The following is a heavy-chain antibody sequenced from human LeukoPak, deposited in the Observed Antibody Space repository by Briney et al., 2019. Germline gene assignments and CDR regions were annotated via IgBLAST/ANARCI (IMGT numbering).Heavy chain of an antibody. Sequence: MSSETLSLTCTVSGGSISTSNYYWGWIRQPPGKGLEWIGNIFYSGSTYYNPSLKSRVTISVDTSKNQFSLKLSSVTAADTAVYYCAREGARWEPSFSAFDIWGQGTMVTVSS. CDR2: IFYSGST. CDR1: GGSISTSNYY. J-gene: IGHJ3*02. CDR3: AREGARWEPSFSAFDI. V-gene: IGHV4-39*07. D-gene: IGHD1-26*01.